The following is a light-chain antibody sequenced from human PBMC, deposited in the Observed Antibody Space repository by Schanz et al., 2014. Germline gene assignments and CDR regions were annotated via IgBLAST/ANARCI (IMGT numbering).Light chain of an antibody. J-gene: IGLJ2*01. CDR2: EGN. Sequence: QSALTQPASVSGSPGQSITISCSGSSSDIGSYALVSWYQQHPGKAPKFIIYEGNKRPSGVSNRFSGSKYGNTASLTISGLQAEDEAHYYCCTYAGTIPVVFGTGTKLTVL. V-gene: IGLV2-23*01. CDR3: CTYAGTIPVV. CDR1: SSDIGSYAL.